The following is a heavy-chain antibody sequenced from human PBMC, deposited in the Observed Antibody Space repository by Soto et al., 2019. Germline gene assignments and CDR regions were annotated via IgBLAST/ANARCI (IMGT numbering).Heavy chain of an antibody. J-gene: IGHJ6*02. CDR2: IIPIFGTA. CDR1: GGTFSSYA. V-gene: IGHV1-69*01. CDR3: ARVTEQSNTVYYYYGMDV. D-gene: IGHD4-4*01. Sequence: QVQLVQSGAEVKKPGSSVKVSCKASGGTFSSYAISWVRQAPGQGLEWMGGIIPIFGTANYAQKFQGRVTITADESTSTAYMELSSLRSEDTAVYYCARVTEQSNTVYYYYGMDVWGQGTTVTVSS.